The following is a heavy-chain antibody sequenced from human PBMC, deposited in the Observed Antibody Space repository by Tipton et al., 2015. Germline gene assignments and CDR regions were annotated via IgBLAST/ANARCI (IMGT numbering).Heavy chain of an antibody. D-gene: IGHD5-24*01. J-gene: IGHJ3*02. CDR1: GGSISSYY. CDR2: IYYSGST. V-gene: IGHV4-59*01. Sequence: LRLSCTVSGGSISSYYWSWIRQPPGKGLEWIGYIYYSGSTTYNPSLKSRVAISIDTSKNQFSLKLSSVTAADTAVYYCARGDGYNYSEGAFDIWGQGTMVTVSS. CDR3: ARGDGYNYSEGAFDI.